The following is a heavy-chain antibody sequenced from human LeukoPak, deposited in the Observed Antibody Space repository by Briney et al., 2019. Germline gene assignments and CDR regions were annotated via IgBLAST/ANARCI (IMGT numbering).Heavy chain of an antibody. CDR2: IYSGGST. V-gene: IGHV3-66*01. CDR1: GFTVSSNY. D-gene: IGHD3-10*01. J-gene: IGHJ4*02. CDR3: ARGMAATYYYGSGSYYNFDY. Sequence: GGSLRLSCAASGFTVSSNYMSWVRQAPGKGLEWVSVIYSGGSTYYADSVKGRFTISRDNSKNTLYLQMNSLRAEDTAVYYCARGMAATYYYGSGSYYNFDYWGQGTLVTVSS.